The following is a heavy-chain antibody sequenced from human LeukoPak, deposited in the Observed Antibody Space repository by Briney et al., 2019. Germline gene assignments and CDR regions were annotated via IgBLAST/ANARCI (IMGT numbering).Heavy chain of an antibody. V-gene: IGHV4-4*02. D-gene: IGHD4-11*01. CDR3: ARHGGTRITLVEVFYFDN. J-gene: IGHJ4*02. Sequence: SGTLSLTCAVSGGSISSSNWWSWVRQPPGKGLEWIGEIYHSGSTNYNPSLKSRVTISVDKSKNQFSLELSSVTAADTAVYYCARHGGTRITLVEVFYFDNWGQGTLVTVSS. CDR2: IYHSGST. CDR1: GGSISSSNW.